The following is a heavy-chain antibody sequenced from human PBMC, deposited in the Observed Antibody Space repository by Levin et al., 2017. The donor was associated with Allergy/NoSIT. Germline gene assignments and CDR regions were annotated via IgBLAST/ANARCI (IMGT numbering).Heavy chain of an antibody. CDR3: AREPAYSSSSDYFDY. Sequence: SETLSLTCTVSGGSISSNSYFWAWIRQPPGKGLEWIGNIFYSGSTYYNPSLKSRVTISVDTSKNQFSLKLSSVTAADTAGYYCAREPAYSSSSDYFDYWGQGTLVTVAS. J-gene: IGHJ4*02. CDR2: IFYSGST. CDR1: GGSISSNSYF. D-gene: IGHD6-6*01. V-gene: IGHV4-39*01.